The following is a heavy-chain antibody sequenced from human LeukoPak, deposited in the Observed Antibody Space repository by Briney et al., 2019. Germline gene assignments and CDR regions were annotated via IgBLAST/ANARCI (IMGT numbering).Heavy chain of an antibody. D-gene: IGHD6-13*01. CDR2: ISSSSSYI. J-gene: IGHJ4*02. Sequence: GGSLRLSCAASGFTFNSYSMNWVRQAPGKGLEWVSSISSSSSYIYYADSVKGRFTISRDNAKNSLYLQTNSLRAEDTAVYYCARSNAAAGTYFDYWGQGTLVAVSS. CDR3: ARSNAAAGTYFDY. V-gene: IGHV3-21*01. CDR1: GFTFNSYS.